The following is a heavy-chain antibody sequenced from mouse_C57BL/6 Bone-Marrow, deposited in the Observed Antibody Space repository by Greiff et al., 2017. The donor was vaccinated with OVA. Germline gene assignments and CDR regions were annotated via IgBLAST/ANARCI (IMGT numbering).Heavy chain of an antibody. CDR3: ASRYYGSGYRFAY. V-gene: IGHV1-81*01. CDR2: IYPRSGNT. J-gene: IGHJ3*01. CDR1: GYTFTSYG. Sequence: QVQLQQSGAELARPGASVKLSCTASGYTFTSYGISWVKQRPGQGLEWIGEIYPRSGNTYYNEKFKGKATLTADKSSSTAYMELRSLTSEDSAVYFCASRYYGSGYRFAYWGQGTLVTVSA. D-gene: IGHD1-1*01.